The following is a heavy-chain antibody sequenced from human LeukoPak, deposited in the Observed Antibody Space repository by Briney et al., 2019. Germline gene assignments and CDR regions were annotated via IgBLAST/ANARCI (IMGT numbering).Heavy chain of an antibody. CDR1: GYTFTVYY. CDR3: ARSSSWYRDWFDP. V-gene: IGHV1-2*02. D-gene: IGHD6-13*01. J-gene: IGHJ5*02. Sequence: ASVKVSCTASGYTFTVYYMHWVRQAPGQGLEWMGWINPDSGGTNYAQKFQGRVTMTRDTSISTAYMELSRLKSDDTAVYYCARSSSWYRDWFDPWGQGTLVTVSS. CDR2: INPDSGGT.